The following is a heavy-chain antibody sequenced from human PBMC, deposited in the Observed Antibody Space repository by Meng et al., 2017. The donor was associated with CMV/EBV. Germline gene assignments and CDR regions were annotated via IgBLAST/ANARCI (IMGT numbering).Heavy chain of an antibody. Sequence: GGSLRLSCAASGFTFSSYAMSWVRQAPGKGLERVSAISGSGGSTYYADSVKGRFTISRDNSKNTLYLQMNSLRAEDTAVYYCAKEGLEYLAAGYNWFDPWGQGTLVTVSS. CDR2: ISGSGGST. CDR1: GFTFSSYA. D-gene: IGHD6-13*01. CDR3: AKEGLEYLAAGYNWFDP. J-gene: IGHJ5*02. V-gene: IGHV3-23*01.